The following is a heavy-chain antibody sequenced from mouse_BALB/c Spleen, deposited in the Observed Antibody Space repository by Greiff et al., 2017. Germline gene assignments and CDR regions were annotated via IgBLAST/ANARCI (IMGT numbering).Heavy chain of an antibody. D-gene: IGHD2-3*01. V-gene: IGHV2-2*02. J-gene: IGHJ1*01. CDR2: IWSGGST. CDR3: ARNLDGYYRKRYFDV. Sequence: QVQLKESGPGLVQPSQSLSITCTVSGFSLTSYGVHWVRQSPGKGLEWLGVIWSGGSTDYNAAFISRLSISKDNSKSQVFFKMNSLQANDTAIYYCARNLDGYYRKRYFDVWGAGTTVTVSS. CDR1: GFSLTSYG.